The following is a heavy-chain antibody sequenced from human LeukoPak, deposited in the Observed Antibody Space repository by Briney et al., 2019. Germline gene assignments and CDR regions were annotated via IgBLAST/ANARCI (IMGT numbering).Heavy chain of an antibody. D-gene: IGHD2-15*01. CDR1: GVSISIYY. CDR2: IYYSGST. J-gene: IGHJ6*02. V-gene: IGHV4-59*01. Sequence: SETLSLTCTVSGVSISIYYWSWIRQPPGKGLEWIGYIYYSGSTNYNPSLKSRVTISVDTSKNQFSLKLSSVTAADTAVYYCARDPGRDYYYYYGMDVWGQGTTVTVSS. CDR3: ARDPGRDYYYYYGMDV.